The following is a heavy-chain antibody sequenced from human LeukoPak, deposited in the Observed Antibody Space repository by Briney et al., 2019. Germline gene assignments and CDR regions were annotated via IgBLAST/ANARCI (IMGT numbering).Heavy chain of an antibody. J-gene: IGHJ4*02. CDR3: ARGVDYALLFFDY. D-gene: IGHD4-17*01. CDR1: GGSINSGDSY. V-gene: IGHV4-30-4*02. CDR2: IYYTGST. Sequence: SETLSLTCSVSGGSINSGDSYWSWIRQPPGKGLEWIGYIYYTGSTYYNPSLKSRVTISIDTSKNQFSLKLSSVTAADTAVYYCARGVDYALLFFDYWGQGTLVTVSS.